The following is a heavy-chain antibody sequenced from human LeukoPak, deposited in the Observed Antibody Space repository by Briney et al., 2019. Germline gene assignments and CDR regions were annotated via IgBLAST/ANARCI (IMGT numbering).Heavy chain of an antibody. V-gene: IGHV4-39*01. CDR2: IHYSEST. Sequence: PSETLSLTCTVSGRSVISDTYYSGWIRQPPGKGLEWIVSIHYSESTYYTPSPKTRTTMSVDTSKDQFSLKLRSVTAADTAVYFCARHAKYNYFDPWGQGTLVTVSS. J-gene: IGHJ5*02. CDR1: GRSVISDTYY. CDR3: ARHAKYNYFDP.